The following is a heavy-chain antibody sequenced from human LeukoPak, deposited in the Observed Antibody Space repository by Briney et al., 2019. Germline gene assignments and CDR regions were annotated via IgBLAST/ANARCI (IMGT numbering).Heavy chain of an antibody. CDR2: INHSGST. D-gene: IGHD2-15*01. CDR3: ARAKTFCSGGSCYSEGFDH. CDR1: GGSFSGYY. J-gene: IGHJ4*02. Sequence: SETLSLTCAVYGGSFSGYYWSWIRQPPGKGLEWIGEINHSGSTNYNPSLKSRVTISVDTSKNQFSLKLSSVTAADTAVYYCARAKTFCSGGSCYSEGFDHWGQGTLVTVSS. V-gene: IGHV4-34*01.